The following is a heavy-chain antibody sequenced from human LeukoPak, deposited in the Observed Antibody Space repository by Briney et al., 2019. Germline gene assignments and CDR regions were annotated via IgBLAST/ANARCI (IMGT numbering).Heavy chain of an antibody. CDR1: GGSISSLY. CDR3: ARGVVVVPAAMAWFDP. D-gene: IGHD2-2*01. V-gene: IGHV4-59*01. J-gene: IGHJ5*02. CDR2: IYYTGST. Sequence: SETLSLTCSVSGGSISSLYWSWIRQPPGKGLEWIGYIYYTGSTNYNPSLKSRVTISVDTSKNQLSLKLSSVTAADTAMYYCARGVVVVPAAMAWFDPWGQGTLVTVSS.